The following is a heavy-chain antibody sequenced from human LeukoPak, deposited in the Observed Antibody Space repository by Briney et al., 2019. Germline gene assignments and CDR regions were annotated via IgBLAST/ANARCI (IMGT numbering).Heavy chain of an antibody. J-gene: IGHJ4*02. CDR1: GFSFSSHN. Sequence: GGSLRLSCAASGFSFSSHNMNWVRQAPGKGLEWVSVISGSGGTAYYADSVKGRFTISRDNSKSTLYLQMNRLRAEDTAVYYCASEPGGGYWGQGTLVTVSS. D-gene: IGHD1-14*01. CDR3: ASEPGGGY. CDR2: ISGSGGTA. V-gene: IGHV3-23*01.